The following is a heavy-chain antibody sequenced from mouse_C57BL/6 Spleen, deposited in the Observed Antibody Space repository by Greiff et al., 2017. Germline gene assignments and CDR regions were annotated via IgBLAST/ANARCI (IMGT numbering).Heavy chain of an antibody. CDR2: IDPETGGT. D-gene: IGHD2-13*01. Sequence: QVQLQQSGAELVRPGASVTLSCKASGYTFTDYEMHWVKQTPVHGLEWIGAIDPETGGTAYNQKFKGKAILTADKSSSTAYMELRSLTSEDSAVYYCTRWVIPYFDSWGQGTTLTASS. V-gene: IGHV1-15*01. CDR1: GYTFTDYE. J-gene: IGHJ2*01. CDR3: TRWVIPYFDS.